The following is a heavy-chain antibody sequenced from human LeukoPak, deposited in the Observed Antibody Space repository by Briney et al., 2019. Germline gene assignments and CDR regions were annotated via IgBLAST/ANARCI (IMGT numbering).Heavy chain of an antibody. Sequence: GGSLRLSCAASGFTFDDYAMHWVRQAPGKGLEWVSGINWNSGSIGYADSVKGRFTISRDNAKNSLYLQMNSLRAEDTALYYCAKDKGGSGNDAFDIWGQGTMVTVSS. V-gene: IGHV3-9*01. J-gene: IGHJ3*02. CDR3: AKDKGGSGNDAFDI. CDR2: INWNSGSI. CDR1: GFTFDDYA. D-gene: IGHD6-19*01.